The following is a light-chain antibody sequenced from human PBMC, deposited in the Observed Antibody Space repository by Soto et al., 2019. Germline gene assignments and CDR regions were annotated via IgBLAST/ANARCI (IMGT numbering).Light chain of an antibody. CDR2: AAS. V-gene: IGKV3-20*01. CDR1: QSVRSN. CDR3: QHNGRS. Sequence: EVELTQSPDILSVSPGETATLSCRASQSVRSNLAWYQQKPGQAPRLLIYAASSRATGISDRFSGSGSGTDFTLIINRLDPEDSAVYYCQHNGRSFGQGTRLEIK. J-gene: IGKJ5*01.